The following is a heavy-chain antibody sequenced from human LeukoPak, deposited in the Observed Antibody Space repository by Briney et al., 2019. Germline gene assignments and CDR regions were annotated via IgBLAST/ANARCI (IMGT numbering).Heavy chain of an antibody. J-gene: IGHJ5*02. Sequence: GASVKVSCKGSGYTFTDYYLHWVRQAPGQGLEWMGWINPHSGATKYALRFQGRVTMTRDTSISTVYMELSSLRSDDAAVYYCARGRTMIRGVSWFDPWGQGTLVSVSS. CDR1: GYTFTDYY. CDR3: ARGRTMIRGVSWFDP. V-gene: IGHV1-2*02. D-gene: IGHD3-10*01. CDR2: INPHSGAT.